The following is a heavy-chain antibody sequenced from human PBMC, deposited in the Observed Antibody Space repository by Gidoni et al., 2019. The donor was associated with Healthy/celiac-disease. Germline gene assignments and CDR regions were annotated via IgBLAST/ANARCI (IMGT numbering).Heavy chain of an antibody. CDR2: IYYSGST. V-gene: IGHV4-39*01. CDR1: GGSISSSSYY. CDR3: ARSQWLVTGGWFDP. D-gene: IGHD6-19*01. J-gene: IGHJ5*02. Sequence: QLQLQESGPGLVKPSETLSLTCTVSGGSISSSSYYWGWIRQPPGKGLEWIGSIYYSGSTYYNPSLKSRVTISVDTSKNQFSLKLSSVTAADTAVYYCARSQWLVTGGWFDPWGQGTLVTVSS.